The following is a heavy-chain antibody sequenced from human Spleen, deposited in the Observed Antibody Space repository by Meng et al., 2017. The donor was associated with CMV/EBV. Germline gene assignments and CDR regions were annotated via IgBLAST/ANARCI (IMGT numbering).Heavy chain of an antibody. CDR3: ARAARPGIYYYYGMDV. D-gene: IGHD6-13*01. CDR2: IIWNGGST. CDR1: EFTFDDYG. Sequence: LSLTCAASEFTFDDYGMSWVRQAPGKGLEWVSGIIWNGGSTGYADSVKGRFTISRDNAKNSLYLQMNSLRAEDTALYYCARAARPGIYYYYGMDVWGQGTTVTVSS. V-gene: IGHV3-20*04. J-gene: IGHJ6*02.